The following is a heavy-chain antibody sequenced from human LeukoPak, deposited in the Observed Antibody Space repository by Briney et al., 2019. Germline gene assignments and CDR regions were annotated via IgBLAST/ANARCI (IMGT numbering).Heavy chain of an antibody. CDR2: ISSGSSTI. Sequence: PGGSLRLSCAASGFTFSSYSMNWVRQAPGKGLECVSYISSGSSTIYYADSVKGRFTISRDNAKNSLYLQMNSLRDEDTAVYYCARGYSGSHYYLDYWGQGTLVTVSS. V-gene: IGHV3-48*02. J-gene: IGHJ4*02. D-gene: IGHD1-26*01. CDR3: ARGYSGSHYYLDY. CDR1: GFTFSSYS.